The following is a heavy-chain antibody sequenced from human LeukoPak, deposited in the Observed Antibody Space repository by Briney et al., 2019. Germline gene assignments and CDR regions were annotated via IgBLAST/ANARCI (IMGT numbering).Heavy chain of an antibody. J-gene: IGHJ4*02. CDR3: ARVLRTVTYFFDY. Sequence: SETLSLTCTVSGGSISSYYWSWIRQPPGRGLEWIGYIYYSGSTNYNPSLKSRVTISVDTSKNQFSLKLSSVTAADTAVYYCARVLRTVTYFFDYWGQGTLVTVSS. CDR1: GGSISSYY. D-gene: IGHD4-17*01. CDR2: IYYSGST. V-gene: IGHV4-59*08.